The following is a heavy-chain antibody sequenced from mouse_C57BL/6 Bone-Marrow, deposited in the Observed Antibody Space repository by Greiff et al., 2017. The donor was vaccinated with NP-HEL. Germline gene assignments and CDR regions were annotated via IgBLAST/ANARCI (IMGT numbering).Heavy chain of an antibody. CDR1: GFTFSDYY. CDR3: ARAYGSYFDY. J-gene: IGHJ2*01. CDR2: ISNGGGST. V-gene: IGHV5-12*01. Sequence: EVQGVESGGGLVQPGGSLKLSCAASGFTFSDYYMYWVRQTPEKRLEWVAYISNGGGSTYYPDTVKGRFTISRDNAKNTLYLQMSRLKSEDTAMYYCARAYGSYFDYWGKGTTLTVSS. D-gene: IGHD1-1*01.